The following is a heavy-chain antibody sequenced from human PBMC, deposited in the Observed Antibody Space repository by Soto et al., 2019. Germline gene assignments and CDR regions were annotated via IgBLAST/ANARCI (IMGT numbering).Heavy chain of an antibody. D-gene: IGHD3-16*01. CDR2: INPNSGGT. CDR1: GYTFTGYY. J-gene: IGHJ5*02. Sequence: ASVKVSCKASGYTFTGYYMHWVRQAPGQGLEWMGWINPNSGGTNYAQKFQGWVTMTRDTSIGTAYMELSRLRSDDTAVYYCARDSGSSVWGGVPRKYNWFDPWGQGTLVTVSS. V-gene: IGHV1-2*04. CDR3: ARDSGSSVWGGVPRKYNWFDP.